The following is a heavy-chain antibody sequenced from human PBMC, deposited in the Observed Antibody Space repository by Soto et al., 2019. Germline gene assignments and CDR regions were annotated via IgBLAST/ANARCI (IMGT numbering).Heavy chain of an antibody. D-gene: IGHD3-9*01. V-gene: IGHV1-18*01. CDR1: GYTFTSYG. J-gene: IGHJ4*02. CDR2: ISAYSGNT. Sequence: ASVKVSCKASGYTFTSYGISWVRQAPGQGLEWMGWISAYSGNTNYAQKLQGRVTMTTDTSTSTAYMELRSLRSDDTAVYYCAKSDILTDYFYFDSWGKGPLVTAS. CDR3: AKSDILTDYFYFDS.